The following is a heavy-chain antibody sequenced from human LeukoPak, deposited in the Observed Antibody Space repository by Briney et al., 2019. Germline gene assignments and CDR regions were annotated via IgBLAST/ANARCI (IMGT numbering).Heavy chain of an antibody. V-gene: IGHV3-21*01. CDR1: GFTFRSYS. CDR2: ISSRSSYI. CDR3: VREGGYDPFEY. J-gene: IGHJ4*02. D-gene: IGHD5-12*01. Sequence: GGSLRLSCAVSGFTFRSYSMNWVRQAPGKGLEWVSSISSRSSYIYYADSVKGRFTISRDNAKNTLYLQMNSLRAEDTAVYYCVREGGYDPFEYWGQGTLVTVSS.